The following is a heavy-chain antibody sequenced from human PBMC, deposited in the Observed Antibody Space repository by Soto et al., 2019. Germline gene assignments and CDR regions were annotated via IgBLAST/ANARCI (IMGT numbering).Heavy chain of an antibody. D-gene: IGHD2-15*01. Sequence: GASVKVSCKASGYTFTAYYMHWVRQAPGQGLEWMGWINPNSGGTNYAQKFQGRVTMTGDTSIDTAYMELSRLRSDDTAVYYCASRYCSGGGCFNVGYWGQGTQVTVSS. CDR2: INPNSGGT. CDR3: ASRYCSGGGCFNVGY. CDR1: GYTFTAYY. J-gene: IGHJ4*02. V-gene: IGHV1-2*02.